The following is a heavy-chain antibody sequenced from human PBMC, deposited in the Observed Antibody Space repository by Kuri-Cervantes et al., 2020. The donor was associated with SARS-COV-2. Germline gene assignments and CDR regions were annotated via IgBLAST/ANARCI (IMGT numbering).Heavy chain of an antibody. J-gene: IGHJ5*02. Sequence: SETLSLTCAASGFTFSSYEMNWVRQPPGKGLEWIGEINHSGSTNYNPSLKSRVTISVDTSKNQFSLKLSSVTAADTAVYYCARGHGAAAFGLRYWFDPWGQGTLVTVSS. CDR2: INHSGST. CDR1: GFTFSSYE. V-gene: IGHV4-34*01. CDR3: ARGHGAAAFGLRYWFDP. D-gene: IGHD6-13*01.